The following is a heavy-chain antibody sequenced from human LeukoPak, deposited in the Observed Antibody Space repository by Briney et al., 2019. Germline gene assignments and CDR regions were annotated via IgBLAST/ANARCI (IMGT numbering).Heavy chain of an antibody. Sequence: PGGSLSLSCTASGFTLGSHDMHWVRQTTGEGLEWVAAIASGFQTFYAGSVKGRFTVSREDAKNSLYLQMNSLRAGDTAVYYCVREARGYHYTNFDYCGQGSLVTVSS. J-gene: IGHJ4*02. CDR2: IASGFQT. D-gene: IGHD5-18*01. CDR3: VREARGYHYTNFDY. CDR1: GFTLGSHD. V-gene: IGHV3-13*01.